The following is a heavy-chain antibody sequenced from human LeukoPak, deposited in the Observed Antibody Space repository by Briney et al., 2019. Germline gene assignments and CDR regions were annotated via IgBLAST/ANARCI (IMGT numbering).Heavy chain of an antibody. CDR2: ISGIGGST. D-gene: IGHD5-24*01. CDR3: AKVRTRDGYNYRYYGMDV. V-gene: IGHV3-23*01. J-gene: IGHJ6*02. CDR1: GFTFSSYA. Sequence: GGSLRLSCAASGFTFSSYAMSWVRQAPGKGREWVSAISGIGGSTYYADSVKGRFTISRDNSKNTLYLQMNSLRAEDTAVYYCAKVRTRDGYNYRYYGMDVWGQGTTVTVSS.